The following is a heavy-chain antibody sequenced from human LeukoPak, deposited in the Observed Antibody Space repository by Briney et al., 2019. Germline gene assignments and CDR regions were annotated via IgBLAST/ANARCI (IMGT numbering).Heavy chain of an antibody. V-gene: IGHV4-34*01. CDR1: GGSFSGYY. J-gene: IGHJ3*02. Sequence: PSETLSLTCAVYGGSFSGYYWSWIRQPPGKGLEWIGEINHSGSTNYNPSLKSRVTISVDTSKNQFSLKLSSVTAADTAVYYCARAPPDYYDSSGYSFSVAFDIWGQGTMVTVSS. CDR3: ARAPPDYYDSSGYSFSVAFDI. CDR2: INHSGST. D-gene: IGHD3-22*01.